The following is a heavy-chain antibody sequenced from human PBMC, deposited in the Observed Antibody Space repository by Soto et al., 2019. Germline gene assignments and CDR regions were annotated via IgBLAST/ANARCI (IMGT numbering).Heavy chain of an antibody. CDR2: IVVGSGNT. D-gene: IGHD5-18*01. CDR1: GFTFTSSA. Sequence: VKVSCKASGFTFTSSAVQWVRQARGQRLEWIGWIVVGSGNTNYAQKFQERVSITRDMSTSTAYMQLSSLRSEDTAVYYCAGDEGSSHGYGSYWGQGTLVTVSS. V-gene: IGHV1-58*01. CDR3: AGDEGSSHGYGSY. J-gene: IGHJ4*02.